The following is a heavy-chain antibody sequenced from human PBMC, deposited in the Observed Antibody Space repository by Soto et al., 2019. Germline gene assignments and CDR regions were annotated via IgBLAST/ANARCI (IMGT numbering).Heavy chain of an antibody. Sequence: PGGSLRLSCAASGFTFSSYGMHWVRQAPGKGLEWVAVIWYDGSNKYYADSVKGRFTISRDNSKNTLYLQMSSLRAEDTAVYYCARVDDYGDYGPYYFDYWGQGTLVTVSS. J-gene: IGHJ4*02. CDR2: IWYDGSNK. CDR1: GFTFSSYG. D-gene: IGHD4-17*01. V-gene: IGHV3-33*01. CDR3: ARVDDYGDYGPYYFDY.